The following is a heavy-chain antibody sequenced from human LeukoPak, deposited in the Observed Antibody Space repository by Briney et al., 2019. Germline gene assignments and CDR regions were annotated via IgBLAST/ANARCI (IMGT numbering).Heavy chain of an antibody. CDR1: GFTFSNYW. CDR2: IKEDGSQK. V-gene: IGHV3-7*05. J-gene: IGHJ3*02. CDR3: ARSNAFDI. Sequence: GGSLRLSCAASGFTFSNYWMSWVRQAPGKGLEWVANIKEDGSQKYYVDSVKGRFTISRDNAKNSLYLQMDSLRAEDAAVYYCARSNAFDIWGQGTMVTVSS.